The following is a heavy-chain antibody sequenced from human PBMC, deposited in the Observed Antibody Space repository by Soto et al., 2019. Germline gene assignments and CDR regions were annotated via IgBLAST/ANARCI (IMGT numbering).Heavy chain of an antibody. V-gene: IGHV3-23*04. CDR2: IPDSGVST. CDR1: GFTFSDYA. D-gene: IGHD3-22*01. CDR3: AKLSSAHYYYYVMGV. J-gene: IGHJ6*02. Sequence: EVQLVESGGGLVQPGGSLRLSCVASGFTFSDYAMSWVRHVPRKGLEWVSAIPDSGVSTYYADSVKGRFTISRDNSKNTLFLQMNSLRVEDTAIYFCAKLSSAHYYYYVMGVWGQGTTVTVSS.